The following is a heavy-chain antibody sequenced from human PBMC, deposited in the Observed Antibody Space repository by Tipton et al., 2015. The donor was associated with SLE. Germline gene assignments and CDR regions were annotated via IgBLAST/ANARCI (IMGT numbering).Heavy chain of an antibody. D-gene: IGHD1-1*01. Sequence: TLSLTCTVSGGSISSGGYSWSWIRQPPGKGLEWIGYIYHSGSTYYSPSLKSRVTISVDRSKNQFSLKLSSVTAADTAVYYCARAPGLERSFYYYYYMDVWGKGTTVTVSS. CDR1: GGSISSGGYS. J-gene: IGHJ6*03. CDR3: ARAPGLERSFYYYYYMDV. V-gene: IGHV4-30-2*01. CDR2: IYHSGST.